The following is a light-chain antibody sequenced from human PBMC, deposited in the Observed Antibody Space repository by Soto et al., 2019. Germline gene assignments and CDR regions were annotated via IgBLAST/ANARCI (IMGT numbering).Light chain of an antibody. Sequence: PGERATLSCRASQSVSSYLAWYQQKPGQAPRLLIYDASNRATGIPARFSGSGSGTDFTLTISSLEPEDFAVYYCQQRSNWPSITFGQGTRLEIK. V-gene: IGKV3-11*01. CDR1: QSVSSY. CDR3: QQRSNWPSIT. CDR2: DAS. J-gene: IGKJ5*01.